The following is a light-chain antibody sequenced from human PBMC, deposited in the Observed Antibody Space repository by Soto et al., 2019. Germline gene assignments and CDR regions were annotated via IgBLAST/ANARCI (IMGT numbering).Light chain of an antibody. V-gene: IGKV3-20*01. Sequence: EIVLTQSPGTLSLSPGERATLSCRASQSVTSDYLAWYQQKPGQAPRLLIYGASRRATGIPYRFTGSGSGTDFTLTISRLEPEDFAVYDCQQYISSPWAFGQGTKVDNK. CDR2: GAS. CDR3: QQYISSPWA. J-gene: IGKJ1*01. CDR1: QSVTSDY.